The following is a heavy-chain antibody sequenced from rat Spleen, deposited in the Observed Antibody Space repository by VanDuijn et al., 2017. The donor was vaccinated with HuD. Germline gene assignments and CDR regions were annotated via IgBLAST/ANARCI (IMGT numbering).Heavy chain of an antibody. Sequence: EVQLVATGGGLVQPGRSLKLSCVASGFTFNNYWMTWIGQAPGNGLEWVASFTNTGGSTYYPDAVKGRFTISRDNAKSTLYLQMNSLRSEDTATYYCTRDDSGALYYFDYWGQGVMVTVSS. CDR1: GFTFNNYW. J-gene: IGHJ2*01. V-gene: IGHV5-31*01. CDR3: TRDDSGALYYFDY. CDR2: FTNTGGST. D-gene: IGHD1-1*01.